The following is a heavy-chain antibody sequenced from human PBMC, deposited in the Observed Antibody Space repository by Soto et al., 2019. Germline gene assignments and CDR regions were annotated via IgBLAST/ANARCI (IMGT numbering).Heavy chain of an antibody. CDR2: IRASGDDT. J-gene: IGHJ4*02. CDR1: GFTFSSFP. V-gene: IGHV3-23*01. CDR3: ARGPDQPFDY. Sequence: PGGSLRLSCAASGFTFSSFPISWVRQAPGKGLEWVSSIRASGDDTYYADSVKGRFTISRDNSKNTLYMHMKSLRAEDTAVYHCARGPDQPFDYWGQGTQVTVSS.